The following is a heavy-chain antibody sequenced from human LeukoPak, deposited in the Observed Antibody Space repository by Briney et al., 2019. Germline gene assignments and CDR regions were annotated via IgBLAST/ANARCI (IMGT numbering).Heavy chain of an antibody. D-gene: IGHD6-19*01. V-gene: IGHV3-20*04. Sequence: GGSLRLSCAASGFTFSYYGLSWVRQAPGKGLEWVSGFGHNGDITYSDSVKGRFTISRDNAKNSLYLQMNSLRAEDTAVYYCAREQWLVLDLDYWGQGTLVTVSS. J-gene: IGHJ4*02. CDR2: FGHNGDIT. CDR3: AREQWLVLDLDY. CDR1: GFTFSYYG.